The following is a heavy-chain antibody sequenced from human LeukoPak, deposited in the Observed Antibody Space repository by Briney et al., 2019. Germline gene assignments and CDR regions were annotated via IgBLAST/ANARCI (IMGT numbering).Heavy chain of an antibody. Sequence: SETLSLTCAVYGGSFSGYYWSWIRQPPGKGLEWIGEINHSGSTNYNPSLKSRVTISVDTSKNQFSLKLSSVTAADTAVYYCARHGGSRVTIRHRYHYMDVWGKGTTVTISS. D-gene: IGHD4-17*01. J-gene: IGHJ6*03. CDR1: GGSFSGYY. CDR3: ARHGGSRVTIRHRYHYMDV. CDR2: INHSGST. V-gene: IGHV4-34*01.